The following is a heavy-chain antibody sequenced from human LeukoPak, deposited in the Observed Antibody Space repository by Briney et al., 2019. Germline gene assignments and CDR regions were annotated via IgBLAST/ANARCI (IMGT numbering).Heavy chain of an antibody. D-gene: IGHD3-10*01. CDR3: AKDYYGSGSYYNPWFDP. CDR1: GFTFSSYA. J-gene: IGHJ5*02. V-gene: IGHV3-23*01. CDR2: ISGSGGST. Sequence: GGSLRLSCAASGFTFSSYAMSWVRQAPGKGLEWVSAISGSGGSTYYADSVKGRFTFSRDNSKNTLYLQMNSLRAEDTAVYYCAKDYYGSGSYYNPWFDPWGQGTLVTVSS.